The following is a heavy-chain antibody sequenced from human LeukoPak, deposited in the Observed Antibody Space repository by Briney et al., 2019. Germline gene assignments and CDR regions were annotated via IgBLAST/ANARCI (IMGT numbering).Heavy chain of an antibody. CDR3: AKAPREYCSSTSCPNWFDS. CDR2: ISGSGGST. D-gene: IGHD2-2*01. CDR1: GLTFSSYA. Sequence: GGSLRLSCAASGLTFSSYAMNWVRQAPGKGLEWVSAISGSGGSTYYADSVKGRFTISRDNPKNTLYLQMNSLRAEDTAVYYCAKAPREYCSSTSCPNWFDSWGQGTLVTVSS. J-gene: IGHJ5*01. V-gene: IGHV3-23*01.